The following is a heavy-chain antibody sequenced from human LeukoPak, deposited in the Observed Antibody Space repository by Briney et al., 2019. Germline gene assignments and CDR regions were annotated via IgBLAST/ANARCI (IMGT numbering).Heavy chain of an antibody. V-gene: IGHV3-11*01. Sequence: PGGSLRLSCAASGFTFSDPYMSWIRQAPGKGLEYLSYISPDGKSISYTDSVKGRFTISRDNAKTSLYLQMTSLRAEDTAIYYCARTARLLGYWGQGTLVTVSS. D-gene: IGHD6-6*01. CDR2: ISPDGKSI. J-gene: IGHJ4*02. CDR1: GFTFSDPY. CDR3: ARTARLLGY.